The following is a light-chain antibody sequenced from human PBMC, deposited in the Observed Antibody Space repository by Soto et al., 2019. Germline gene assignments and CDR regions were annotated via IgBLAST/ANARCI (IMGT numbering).Light chain of an antibody. J-gene: IGLJ2*01. CDR1: SSNIGAGYD. Sequence: QSVLTQPPSVSGAPGQRVTISCTGSSSNIGAGYDVYWYQQLPGKAPKLLIYGNNNRPSGVPDRFSGSKSGTSASLAITGLQDDDEADYYCQSYDSSLRRVFGGGTKLTVL. CDR2: GNN. V-gene: IGLV1-40*01. CDR3: QSYDSSLRRV.